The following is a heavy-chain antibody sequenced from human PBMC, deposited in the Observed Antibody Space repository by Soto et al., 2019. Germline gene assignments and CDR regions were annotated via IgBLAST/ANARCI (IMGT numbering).Heavy chain of an antibody. J-gene: IGHJ4*02. CDR1: GFTFGHYA. D-gene: IGHD3-10*01. Sequence: PGGSLRLSCAASGFTFGHYAMHWVRQAPGKGLEWVSGISWNSDTIGYADSVRGRFTISRDNAKNSLSLQMNSLRAEDTALYYCAKVGGPGSYYKGYFANWGQGTLVTVSS. V-gene: IGHV3-9*01. CDR3: AKVGGPGSYYKGYFAN. CDR2: ISWNSDTI.